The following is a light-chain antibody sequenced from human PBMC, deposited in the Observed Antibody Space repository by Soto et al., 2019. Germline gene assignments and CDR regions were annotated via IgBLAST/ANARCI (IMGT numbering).Light chain of an antibody. Sequence: EIVLTQSPATLSLSPGERATLSCRASQSVSSYLAWYQQKPGQAPRLLIYDASNRATGTPARFSGSGSGRDFTLTISGLEPEDCAVYYCQQRSNWPSTFGGGTKVVI. CDR3: QQRSNWPST. CDR1: QSVSSY. V-gene: IGKV3-11*02. CDR2: DAS. J-gene: IGKJ4*01.